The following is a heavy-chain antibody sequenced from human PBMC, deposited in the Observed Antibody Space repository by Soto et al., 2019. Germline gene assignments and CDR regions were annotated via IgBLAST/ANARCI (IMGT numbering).Heavy chain of an antibody. D-gene: IGHD3-22*01. CDR1: GFTFSTYA. J-gene: IGHJ4*02. V-gene: IGHV3-33*01. Sequence: QVQLVESGGGVAQPGRSLRLSCAASGFTFSTYAMHWVRQAPGKGLEWVAVIWYDGSNKYHADSVKGRFTISRDNSKNTLYLQMNSLRAEDTAVYYCARSADSSGYYFSSFDYWGQGTLVTVSS. CDR3: ARSADSSGYYFSSFDY. CDR2: IWYDGSNK.